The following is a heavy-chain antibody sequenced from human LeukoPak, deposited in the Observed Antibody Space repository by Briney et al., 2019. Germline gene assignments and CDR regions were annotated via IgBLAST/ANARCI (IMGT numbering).Heavy chain of an antibody. D-gene: IGHD2-2*01. CDR1: GYFISSGYH. CDR3: ARSVGYSCSGTTCFYMDV. Sequence: PSETLSLTCAVPGYFISSGYHWGWIRRPPGKGLEWIATTYRSGSTYYNPSLKRRVTISVDTSKNQFSLSLCSVTAADTAVYYCARSVGYSCSGTTCFYMDVWGKGTTVIVSS. CDR2: TYRSGST. J-gene: IGHJ6*03. V-gene: IGHV4-38-2*01.